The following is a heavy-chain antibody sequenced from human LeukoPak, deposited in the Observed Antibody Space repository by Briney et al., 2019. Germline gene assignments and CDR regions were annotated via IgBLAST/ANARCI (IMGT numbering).Heavy chain of an antibody. J-gene: IGHJ6*02. CDR1: GGSFSGYY. CDR2: INHSGST. CDR3: ARESFLYGMDV. Sequence: SETLSLTCAVYGGSFSGYYWSWIRQPPGKGLEWIGEINHSGSTNYNPSLKSRVTISVDTSKNQFSLKLSSVTAADTAVYYCARESFLYGMDVWGQGTTVTVSS. D-gene: IGHD3-10*01. V-gene: IGHV4-34*01.